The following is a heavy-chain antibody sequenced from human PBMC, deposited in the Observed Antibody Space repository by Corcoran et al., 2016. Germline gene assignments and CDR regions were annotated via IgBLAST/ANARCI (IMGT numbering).Heavy chain of an antibody. CDR1: GFNFGDYA. J-gene: IGHJ6*02. D-gene: IGHD5-18*01. V-gene: IGHV3-49*05. CDR2: IRSKAYGGTT. Sequence: EVQLVESGGGLVKPGRSLRLSCTASGFNFGDYAMSWFRQAPGKGLEWVGFIRSKAYGGTTEYAASVKGRFTISRDDSKSIAYLQMNSLKTEDTAVYYCTENSRGRDYYYYGMDVWGQGTTVTVSS. CDR3: TENSRGRDYYYYGMDV.